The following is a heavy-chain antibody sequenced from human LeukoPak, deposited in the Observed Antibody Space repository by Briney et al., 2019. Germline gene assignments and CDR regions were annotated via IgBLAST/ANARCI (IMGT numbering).Heavy chain of an antibody. D-gene: IGHD3-22*01. J-gene: IGHJ4*02. V-gene: IGHV3-9*01. CDR1: GFTFDDYA. Sequence: GGSLRLSCAAPGFTFDDYAMHWVRQAPGKGLEWVSGISWNSGSIGYADSVKGRFTTSRDNAKNSLYLQMNSLRAEDTALYYCAKDKGSYYDSSGYYDYWGQGTLVTVSS. CDR3: AKDKGSYYDSSGYYDY. CDR2: ISWNSGSI.